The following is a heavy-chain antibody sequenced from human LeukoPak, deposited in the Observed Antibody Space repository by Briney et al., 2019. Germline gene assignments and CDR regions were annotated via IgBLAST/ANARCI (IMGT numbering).Heavy chain of an antibody. V-gene: IGHV4-61*02. CDR2: IYTSGSS. CDR3: ARGEVRENYYSYSMDV. Sequence: PSQTLSLTCTVSGGSISSGGYYWSWSRQPAGKGLEWIGRIYTSGSSYYNPSLKSRVTISLDTSKNQFSLKLSSVTAADTAVYYCARGEVRENYYSYSMDVWGKGTTVTVSS. D-gene: IGHD2-2*01. CDR1: GGSISSGGYY. J-gene: IGHJ6*03.